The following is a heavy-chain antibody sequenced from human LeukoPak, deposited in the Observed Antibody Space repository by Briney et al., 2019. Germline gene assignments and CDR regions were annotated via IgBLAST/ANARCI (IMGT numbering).Heavy chain of an antibody. J-gene: IGHJ5*02. CDR2: ISGSGGST. Sequence: PGGSLRLSCAASGFTFSSYAMSWVRQAPGKGLEWVSAISGSGGSTYYADSVKGRFTISRDNSKNTLYLQMNSLRAEDTAVYYCAKITVDTGLWLWLDPWGQGTLVTVSS. CDR3: AKITVDTGLWLWLDP. V-gene: IGHV3-23*01. D-gene: IGHD5-18*01. CDR1: GFTFSSYA.